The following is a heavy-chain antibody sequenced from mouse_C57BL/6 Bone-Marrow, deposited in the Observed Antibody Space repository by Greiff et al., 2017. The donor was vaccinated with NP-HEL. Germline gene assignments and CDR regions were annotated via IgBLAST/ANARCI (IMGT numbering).Heavy chain of an antibody. CDR3: ARRNSNYGGFAY. J-gene: IGHJ3*01. Sequence: EVQRVESGGGLVQPGESLKLSCESNEYEFPSHDMSWVRKTPEKRLELVAAINSDGGSTYYPDTMERRFIITRDNTKKTLYLQMSSLRSEDTALYYCARRNSNYGGFAYWGQGTLVTVSA. D-gene: IGHD2-5*01. CDR2: INSDGGST. CDR1: EYEFPSHD. V-gene: IGHV5-2*01.